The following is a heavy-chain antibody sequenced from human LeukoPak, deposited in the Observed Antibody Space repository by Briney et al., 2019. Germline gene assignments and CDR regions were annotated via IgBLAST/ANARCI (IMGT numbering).Heavy chain of an antibody. D-gene: IGHD3-22*01. CDR1: GFTFSTYS. CDR3: ARGVHAYYDSSGYRYYVDY. CDR2: ITSSSSYI. V-gene: IGHV3-21*01. Sequence: TGGSLRLSCAASGFTFSTYSMNWVRQAPGKGLEWVSSITSSSSYIYYADSVKGRFTFSRDNAKNSLYLQMNSLRAEDTAVYYCARGVHAYYDSSGYRYYVDYWGQGTLVTVSS. J-gene: IGHJ4*02.